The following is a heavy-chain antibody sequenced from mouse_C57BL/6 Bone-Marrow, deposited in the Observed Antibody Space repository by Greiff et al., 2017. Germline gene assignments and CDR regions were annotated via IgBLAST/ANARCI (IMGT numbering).Heavy chain of an antibody. CDR3: ARHNDGYPYYYAMDY. CDR2: ISSGGSYT. D-gene: IGHD2-3*01. Sequence: DVMLVESGGDLVKPGGSLKLSCAASGFTFSSYGMSWVRQTPDKRLEWVATISSGGSYTYYPDSVKGRFTISRDNAKNTLYLQMSSLKSEDTAMYYCARHNDGYPYYYAMDYWGQGTSVTVSS. J-gene: IGHJ4*01. V-gene: IGHV5-6*02. CDR1: GFTFSSYG.